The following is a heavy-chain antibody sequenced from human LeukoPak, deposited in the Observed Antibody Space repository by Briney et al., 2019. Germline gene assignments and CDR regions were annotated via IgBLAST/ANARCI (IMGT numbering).Heavy chain of an antibody. CDR2: INPSGGSS. Sequence: GASVKVFCKASGYTFTGYYIHWVRQAPGQGLQWVGSINPSGGSSTYAQKLRGRVTLTRDTSTSTVYMELSSLRSEDTAVYYCARVRRSGELLDAGRYNWLDPWGQGTLVTVSS. CDR3: ARVRRSGELLDAGRYNWLDP. V-gene: IGHV1-46*01. J-gene: IGHJ5*02. CDR1: GYTFTGYY. D-gene: IGHD1-26*01.